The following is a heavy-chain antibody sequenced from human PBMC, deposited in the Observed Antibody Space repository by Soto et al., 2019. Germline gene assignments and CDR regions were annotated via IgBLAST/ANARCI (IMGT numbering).Heavy chain of an antibody. CDR3: AHTSDTVTPDY. CDR1: GFSLSTTGVG. Sequence: QITLKESGPTLVKPTQTLTLTCTFSGFSLSTTGVGVGWIRQPPGKALEWLALIYWDDDERYSPSLKSRLTITKDTSKNQVVLTMTNMDPVDTATYYCAHTSDTVTPDYWGQGTLVTVSS. V-gene: IGHV2-5*02. D-gene: IGHD4-17*01. CDR2: IYWDDDE. J-gene: IGHJ4*02.